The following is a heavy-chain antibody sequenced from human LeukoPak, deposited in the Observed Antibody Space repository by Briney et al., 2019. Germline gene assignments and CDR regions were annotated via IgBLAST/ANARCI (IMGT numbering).Heavy chain of an antibody. CDR1: GFTFSDSP. CDR2: IRTKATNYAP. J-gene: IGHJ4*02. Sequence: PGGSLRLSCAASGFTFSDSPMHWVRQASGKGLEWVGRIRTKATNYAPAYAASVKGRLTISRDDSKSTTYLQMNSLETEDAAVYYCTREGCGATSCYTNDYWGQGTLVTVSS. D-gene: IGHD2-2*02. CDR3: TREGCGATSCYTNDY. V-gene: IGHV3-73*01.